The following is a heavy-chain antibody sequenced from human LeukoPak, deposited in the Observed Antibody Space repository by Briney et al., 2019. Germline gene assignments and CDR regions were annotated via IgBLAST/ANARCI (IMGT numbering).Heavy chain of an antibody. D-gene: IGHD5-18*01. CDR3: ARVDTAMVKLFEP. V-gene: IGHV4-39*01. J-gene: IGHJ5*02. CDR1: VGSISSSSYY. CDR2: IYYSGST. Sequence: SETLSLTRTVSVGSISSSSYYGGWIRQPPGKGLEWIGSIYYSGSTYYNPSLKSRVTISVDTSKNQCSLKLSSVTAADTAVYYCARVDTAMVKLFEPWGQGALVTVSS.